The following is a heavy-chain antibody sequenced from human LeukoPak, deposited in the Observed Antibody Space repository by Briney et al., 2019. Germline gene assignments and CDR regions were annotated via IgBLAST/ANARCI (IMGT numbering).Heavy chain of an antibody. Sequence: GGSLRLSCAASGFTFSSYAMSWVRQAPGKGLEWVSAISGSGGSTYYADSVKGRFTISRDNSKNTLYLQMNSLRAEDTAVYNCAKAEDYYDSSGYYYPTSFDYWGQGTLVTVAS. D-gene: IGHD3-22*01. V-gene: IGHV3-23*01. CDR1: GFTFSSYA. CDR3: AKAEDYYDSSGYYYPTSFDY. J-gene: IGHJ4*02. CDR2: ISGSGGST.